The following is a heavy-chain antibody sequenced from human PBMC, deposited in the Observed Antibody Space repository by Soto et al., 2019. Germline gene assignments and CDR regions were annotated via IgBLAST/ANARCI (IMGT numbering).Heavy chain of an antibody. J-gene: IGHJ4*02. V-gene: IGHV3-53*04. CDR2: IYSGGST. Sequence: GGSLRLSCAASGFTVSSNYMSWVRQAPGKGLEWVSVIYSGGSTYYADYVKGGFTISRRNSKNTLYLQMNSLRAEDTAVYYCARCPWSGYYDYWGQGTLVTVSS. CDR1: GFTVSSNY. CDR3: ARCPWSGYYDY. D-gene: IGHD3-3*01.